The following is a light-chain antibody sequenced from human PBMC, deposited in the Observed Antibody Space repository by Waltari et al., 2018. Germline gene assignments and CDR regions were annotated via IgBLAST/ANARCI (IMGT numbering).Light chain of an antibody. CDR3: QQAHSFPIT. V-gene: IGKV1-12*01. CDR1: RDIRTW. J-gene: IGKJ5*01. CDR2: DGY. Sequence: DIQMTQSPSSVSASVGDGVTITCRASRDIRTWLAWYQQKPGKTPNLLIYDGYTLQSGVPSRFRGSGSGTVFTLTISSLQPEDFATYYCQQAHSFPITFGKGTRLEIK.